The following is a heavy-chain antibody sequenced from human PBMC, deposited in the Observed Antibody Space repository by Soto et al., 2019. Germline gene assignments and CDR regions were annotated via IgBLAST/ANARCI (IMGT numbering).Heavy chain of an antibody. V-gene: IGHV3-23*01. CDR3: AKGITMVRGVYAHFDY. J-gene: IGHJ4*02. Sequence: GRSLRLSCAASGFTFSSYAMSWVRQAPGKGLEWVSAISGSGGSTYYADSVKGRFTISRDNSKNTLYLQMNSLRAEDTAVYYCAKGITMVRGVYAHFDYWGQGTLVTVSS. CDR1: GFTFSSYA. D-gene: IGHD3-10*01. CDR2: ISGSGGST.